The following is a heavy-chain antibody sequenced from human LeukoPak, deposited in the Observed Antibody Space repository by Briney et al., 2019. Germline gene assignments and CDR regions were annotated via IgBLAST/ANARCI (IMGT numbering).Heavy chain of an antibody. Sequence: KTSETLSLTCTVSGGSISSGDYYWSWIRQPPGKGLEWIGYIYYSGSTYYNPSLKSRVTISVDTSKNQFSLKLSSVTAADTAVYYCARDGDADAFDIWGQGTMVTVSS. CDR1: GGSISSGDYY. J-gene: IGHJ3*02. CDR2: IYYSGST. CDR3: ARDGDADAFDI. D-gene: IGHD4-17*01. V-gene: IGHV4-30-4*08.